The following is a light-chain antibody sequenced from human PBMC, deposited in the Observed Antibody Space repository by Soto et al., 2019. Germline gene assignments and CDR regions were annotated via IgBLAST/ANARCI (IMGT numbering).Light chain of an antibody. V-gene: IGLV2-11*01. CDR1: SSDVGAYNY. Sequence: QSALTQPRSVSGSPGQSVTISCTGTSSDVGAYNYVSWYQQHPGKAPKLMISDVSKRPSGVPDRFSGSKSGNTASLTISGLQAEDEAYYYCCSYAGSYTVLFGGGTKLTVL. J-gene: IGLJ2*01. CDR2: DVS. CDR3: CSYAGSYTVL.